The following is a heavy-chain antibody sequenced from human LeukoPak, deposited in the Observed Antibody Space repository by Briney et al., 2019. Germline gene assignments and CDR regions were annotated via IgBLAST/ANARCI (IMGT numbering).Heavy chain of an antibody. V-gene: IGHV3-66*02. J-gene: IGHJ4*02. D-gene: IGHD6-13*01. CDR3: AIHGSSSWSLELQPIDY. CDR2: IYSGGST. Sequence: GGSLRLSCAASGFTVSSNYMSWVRQAPGKGLEWVSVIYSGGSTYYADSVKGRFTISRDNSKNTLYLQMNSLRAEDTAVYYCAIHGSSSWSLELQPIDYWGQGTLVTVSS. CDR1: GFTVSSNY.